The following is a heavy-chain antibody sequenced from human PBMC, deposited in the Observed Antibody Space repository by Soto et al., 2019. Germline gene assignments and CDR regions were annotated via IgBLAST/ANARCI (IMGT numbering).Heavy chain of an antibody. Sequence: AQSLKISCKTSGYTFANYSIGWVRQMPGKGLEWMGIIYPGGSETRYSPSIPGQVTISADKSISTAYLQWSSLKASDTAMYYCARYDYSSGTYYGMDVWGQGTTVTVSS. V-gene: IGHV5-51*01. CDR2: IYPGGSET. CDR1: GYTFANYS. CDR3: ARYDYSSGTYYGMDV. D-gene: IGHD6-25*01. J-gene: IGHJ6*02.